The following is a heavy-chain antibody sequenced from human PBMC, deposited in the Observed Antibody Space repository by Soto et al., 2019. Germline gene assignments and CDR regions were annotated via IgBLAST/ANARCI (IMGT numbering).Heavy chain of an antibody. D-gene: IGHD6-19*01. Sequence: ASVKVSCKASGYTFSGFYMHWVRQAPGQGLEWMGWINPNSGGTKSAEKFQGRVTMTRDTSISTAYMELSRLTADDTAVYSGASGAVTGTAGLEFWGQGTQVTVSS. V-gene: IGHV1-2*02. CDR1: GYTFSGFY. CDR3: ASGAVTGTAGLEF. CDR2: INPNSGGT. J-gene: IGHJ4*02.